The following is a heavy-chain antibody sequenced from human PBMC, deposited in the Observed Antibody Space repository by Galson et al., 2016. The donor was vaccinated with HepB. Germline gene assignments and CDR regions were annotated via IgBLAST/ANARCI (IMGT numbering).Heavy chain of an antibody. CDR2: IKQDGSEK. V-gene: IGHV3-7*02. CDR1: GFSFSDYW. D-gene: IGHD6-13*01. Sequence: SLRLSCAASGFSFSDYWMTWVRQAPGKGLEWVANIKQDGSEKYYVDSVKGRFTISRDNAKNSLYLRMNSLRAEDTAIYYCVSRRHIAADGVDWGQGILVTV. J-gene: IGHJ4*02. CDR3: VSRRHIAADGVD.